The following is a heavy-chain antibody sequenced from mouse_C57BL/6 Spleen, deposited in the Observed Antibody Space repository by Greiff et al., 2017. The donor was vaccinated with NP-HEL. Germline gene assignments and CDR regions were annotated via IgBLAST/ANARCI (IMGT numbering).Heavy chain of an antibody. V-gene: IGHV14-4*01. Sequence: EVQLQQSGAELVRPGASVKLSCTASGFNIKDDYMHWVKQRPEQGLEWIGWIDPENGDTEYASKFQGKATITADTSSNTAYLQLSSLTSEDTDVYYCTSYGSSWGDYWGQGTSVTVAS. CDR3: TSYGSSWGDY. D-gene: IGHD1-1*01. CDR2: IDPENGDT. CDR1: GFNIKDDY. J-gene: IGHJ4*01.